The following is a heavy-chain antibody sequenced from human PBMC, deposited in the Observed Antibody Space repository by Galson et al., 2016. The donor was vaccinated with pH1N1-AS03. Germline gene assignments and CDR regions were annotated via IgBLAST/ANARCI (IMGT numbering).Heavy chain of an antibody. CDR3: AKGDDFWSGYSPNYYYCMDV. D-gene: IGHD3-3*01. CDR2: ISGSGGTT. J-gene: IGHJ6*03. Sequence: SLRLSCAASGFSFSTYAMTWVRQAPGKGPEWVSGISGSGGTTYYAESVKGRSAISRDNSKNTLYLLMNSLRAKDTAVYYCAKGDDFWSGYSPNYYYCMDVWGKGTTVTVSS. CDR1: GFSFSTYA. V-gene: IGHV3-23*01.